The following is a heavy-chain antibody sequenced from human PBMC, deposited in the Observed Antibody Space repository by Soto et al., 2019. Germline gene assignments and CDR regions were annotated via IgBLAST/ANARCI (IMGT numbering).Heavy chain of an antibody. V-gene: IGHV4-59*01. D-gene: IGHD2-2*01. CDR2: IYYSGST. J-gene: IGHJ6*03. Sequence: SETLSLTCTVSGGSISSYYWRWIRQPPGKGLEWIGYIYYSGSTNYNPSLKSRVTISVDTSKNQFSLKLSSVTAADTAVYYCARQYQLPPRLPYYYYYYYMDVWGKGTTVTVSS. CDR1: GGSISSYY. CDR3: ARQYQLPPRLPYYYYYYYMDV.